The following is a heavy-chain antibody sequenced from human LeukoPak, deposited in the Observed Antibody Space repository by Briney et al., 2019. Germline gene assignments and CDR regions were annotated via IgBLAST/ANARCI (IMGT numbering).Heavy chain of an antibody. V-gene: IGHV1-18*01. CDR3: ARERSGWRPLDY. J-gene: IGHJ4*02. CDR2: ISAYNGNT. D-gene: IGHD6-19*01. CDR1: GYTFTSYG. Sequence: GASVKVSCKASGYTFTSYGISWVRQAPGQGPEWMGWISAYNGNTNYAQKLQGRVTMTTDTSTSTAYMELRSLRSDDTAAYYCARERSGWRPLDYWGQGTLVTVSS.